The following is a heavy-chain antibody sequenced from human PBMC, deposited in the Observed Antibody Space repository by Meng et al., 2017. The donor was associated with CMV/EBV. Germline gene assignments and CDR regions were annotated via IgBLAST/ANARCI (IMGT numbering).Heavy chain of an antibody. Sequence: VQPQQWGAGLLKPSETLSLTGAVYGGSFSGYYWSWIRQPPGKGLEWIGEINHSGSTNYNPSLKSRVTISVDTSKNQFSLKLSSVTAADTAVYYCARGGNWFDPWGQGTLVTVFS. CDR2: INHSGST. CDR1: GGSFSGYY. CDR3: ARGGNWFDP. V-gene: IGHV4-34*01. J-gene: IGHJ5*02.